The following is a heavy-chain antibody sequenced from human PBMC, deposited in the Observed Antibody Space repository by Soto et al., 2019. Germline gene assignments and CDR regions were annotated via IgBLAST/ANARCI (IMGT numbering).Heavy chain of an antibody. Sequence: GSLRLSCAASGFSFSSYAMTWARQAPGKGLEWVSSISPSGDATYYTDSVKGRFTISRDNSRNTLSLQMNSLRAEDTAIYYCAKAYYYCSGVAVRAYYYYYGMDVWGQGTTVTVSS. CDR3: AKAYYYCSGVAVRAYYYYYGMDV. D-gene: IGHD3-10*01. CDR2: ISPSGDAT. J-gene: IGHJ6*02. V-gene: IGHV3-23*01. CDR1: GFSFSSYA.